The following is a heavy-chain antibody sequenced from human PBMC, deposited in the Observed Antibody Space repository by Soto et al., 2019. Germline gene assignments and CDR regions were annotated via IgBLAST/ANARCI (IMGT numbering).Heavy chain of an antibody. CDR2: IYYSGST. Sequence: SDTLSLTCTVSGGSISSGGYYWSWIRQHPGKGLEWIGYIYYSGSTYYNPSLKSRVTISVDTSKNQFSLKLSSVTAADTAVYYCARDQDYYDSSGYSIDYWGQGTLVTVS. V-gene: IGHV4-31*03. CDR3: ARDQDYYDSSGYSIDY. CDR1: GGSISSGGYY. J-gene: IGHJ4*02. D-gene: IGHD3-22*01.